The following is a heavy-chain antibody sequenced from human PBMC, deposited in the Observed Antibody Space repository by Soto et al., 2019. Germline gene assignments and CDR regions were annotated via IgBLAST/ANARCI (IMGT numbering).Heavy chain of an antibody. V-gene: IGHV1-18*01. Sequence: QVQLVQSGAEVKKPGASVKVSCKASGYTFTSYGISWVRQAPGQGLEWMGWISAYNGNTNYAQKLQGRVTMTTDTYTSTAYMELRSLRSDDTAVYYCARVTEKDYYDSSGPGDYWGQGTLVTVSS. CDR2: ISAYNGNT. CDR3: ARVTEKDYYDSSGPGDY. D-gene: IGHD3-22*01. J-gene: IGHJ4*02. CDR1: GYTFTSYG.